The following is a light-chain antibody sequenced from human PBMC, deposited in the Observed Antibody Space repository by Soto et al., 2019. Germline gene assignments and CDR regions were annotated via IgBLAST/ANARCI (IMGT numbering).Light chain of an antibody. CDR2: GNS. CDR1: SSNIGAGYD. V-gene: IGLV1-40*01. CDR3: QSYDRSLSGCYV. Sequence: QSVLTQPPSVSGAPGQRVTISCTGSSSNIGAGYDVHWYQQLPGTAPKLLIYGNSNRPSGVPDRFSGSKSGTSASLAITGLQAEDEADYYCQSYDRSLSGCYVFGNGTKVTVL. J-gene: IGLJ1*01.